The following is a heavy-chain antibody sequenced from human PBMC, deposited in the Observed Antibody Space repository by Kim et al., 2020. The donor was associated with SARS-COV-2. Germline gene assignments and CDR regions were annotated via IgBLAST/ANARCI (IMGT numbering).Heavy chain of an antibody. J-gene: IGHJ4*02. CDR3: ATGGGNPGY. CDR1: GFTFSSYN. Sequence: GGSLRLSCAASGFTFSSYNMNWVRQAPGKGLEWVSYISSSSSTIYYADSVKGRFTISRDNAKNSLYLQMNSLRAEDTAVYYCATGGGNPGYWGQGTLVT. CDR2: ISSSSSTI. V-gene: IGHV3-48*04. D-gene: IGHD2-15*01.